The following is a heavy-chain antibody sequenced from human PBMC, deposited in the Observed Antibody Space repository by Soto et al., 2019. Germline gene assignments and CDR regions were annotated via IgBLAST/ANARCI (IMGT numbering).Heavy chain of an antibody. V-gene: IGHV4-30-4*01. D-gene: IGHD3-16*01. CDR3: ASQDGRSWGAHAFDV. J-gene: IGHJ3*01. CDR2: IYYSGST. CDR1: GGSISSGDYY. Sequence: PSETLSLTCTVSGGSISSGDYYWSWIRQPPGKGLEWIGYIYYSGSTYYNPSLKSRVTISVDTSKNQFSLKLSSVTAADTAVYYCASQDGRSWGAHAFDVWGQGTMVTVS.